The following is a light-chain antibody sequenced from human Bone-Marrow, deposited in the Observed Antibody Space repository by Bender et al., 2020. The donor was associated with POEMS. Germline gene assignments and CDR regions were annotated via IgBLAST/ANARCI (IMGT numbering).Light chain of an antibody. CDR2: DVT. Sequence: QSALTQPHSVSGSPGQSVTISCTGTSNDVGEYDYVSWYQLFPGKAPKVIIYDVTKRPSGVPDRFSGSKSGSTASLTISGRQAEDEADYYCSSYADVNTYVFGGGTQVTVL. V-gene: IGLV2-11*01. CDR3: SSYADVNTYV. J-gene: IGLJ6*01. CDR1: SNDVGEYDY.